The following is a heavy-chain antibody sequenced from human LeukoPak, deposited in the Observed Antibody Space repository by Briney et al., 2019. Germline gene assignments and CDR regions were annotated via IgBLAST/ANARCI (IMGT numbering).Heavy chain of an antibody. CDR3: ARGQKSFWFDP. Sequence: SETLSLTCTVSGGSISSSSYYWGWIRQPPGKGLEWIGSIYYSGSTYYNPSLKSRVTISIDTSKNQFSLKLNSVTPEDTAVYYCARGQKSFWFDPWGQGTLVTVSS. V-gene: IGHV4-39*01. CDR2: IYYSGST. CDR1: GGSISSSSYY. J-gene: IGHJ5*02.